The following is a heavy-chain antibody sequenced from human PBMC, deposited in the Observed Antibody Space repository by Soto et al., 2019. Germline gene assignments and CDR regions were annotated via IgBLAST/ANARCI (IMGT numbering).Heavy chain of an antibody. D-gene: IGHD5-18*01. CDR1: GGSTSNYY. CDR2: VYYSGNT. Sequence: LSLTCTISGGSTSNYYWTWIRQTPGKGLEWIGYVYYSGNTNYNPSLKSRVSISVDMSKNQFSLELSSVTAADTAMYYCAREVGTDVGGLGFYDAFDIWGPGTKVTVSS. J-gene: IGHJ3*02. CDR3: AREVGTDVGGLGFYDAFDI. V-gene: IGHV4-59*01.